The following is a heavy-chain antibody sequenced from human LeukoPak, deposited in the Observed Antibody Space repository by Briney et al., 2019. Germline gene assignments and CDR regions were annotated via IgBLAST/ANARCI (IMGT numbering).Heavy chain of an antibody. CDR2: IYHSGST. CDR1: GGSISSGGYS. Sequence: SQTLSLTCAVSGGSISSGGYSWSWIRQPPGKGLEWIGYIYHSGSTYYSPSLKSRVTISVDRSKNQFSLKLSSVTAADTAVYYCARARDSSGWLDYWGQGTLVTVSS. J-gene: IGHJ4*02. CDR3: ARARDSSGWLDY. D-gene: IGHD6-19*01. V-gene: IGHV4-30-2*01.